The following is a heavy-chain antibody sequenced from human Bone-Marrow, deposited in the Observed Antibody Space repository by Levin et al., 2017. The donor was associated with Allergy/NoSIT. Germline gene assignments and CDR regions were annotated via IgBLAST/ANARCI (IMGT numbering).Heavy chain of an antibody. V-gene: IGHV4-31*03. D-gene: IGHD2-15*01. CDR3: AREEAGRGFDY. J-gene: IGHJ4*02. Sequence: SETLSLTCTVSGGSISSGGYYWSWIRQHPGKGLEWIGYIYYSGSTYYNPSLKSRVTISVDTSKNQFSLKLSSVTAADTAVYYCAREEAGRGFDYWGQGTLVTVSS. CDR1: GGSISSGGYY. CDR2: IYYSGST.